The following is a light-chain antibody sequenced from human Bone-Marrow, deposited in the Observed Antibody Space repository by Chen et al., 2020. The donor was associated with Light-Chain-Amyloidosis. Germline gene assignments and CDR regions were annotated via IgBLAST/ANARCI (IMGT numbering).Light chain of an antibody. CDR1: STDVGGYNY. Sequence: QSALTQPASVSGSPGQTITIHCTGTSTDVGGYNYVSWYQQHPGKAPKLMIYDVSTRPSGVSSRFSGSKSGNTASLTISGLQAEDEADYYCSSYTASSFYVFGTATTVTVL. J-gene: IGLJ1*01. V-gene: IGLV2-14*03. CDR3: SSYTASSFYV. CDR2: DVS.